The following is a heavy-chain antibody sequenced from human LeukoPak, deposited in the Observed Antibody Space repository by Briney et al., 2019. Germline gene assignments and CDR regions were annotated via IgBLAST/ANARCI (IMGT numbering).Heavy chain of an antibody. V-gene: IGHV3-30*04. CDR1: GFTFSSYA. CDR2: ISYDGSNK. J-gene: IGHJ4*02. CDR3: ARDGHFDY. Sequence: PGGSLRLSCAASGFTFSSYAMHWVRQAPGKGLEWVAVISYDGSNKYYADSVKGRFTISRDNAKNSLYLQMNSLRAEDTAVYYCARDGHFDYWGQGTLVTVSS.